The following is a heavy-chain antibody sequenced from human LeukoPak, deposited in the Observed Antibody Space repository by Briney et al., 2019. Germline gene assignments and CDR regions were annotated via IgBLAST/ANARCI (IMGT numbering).Heavy chain of an antibody. D-gene: IGHD3-22*01. J-gene: IGHJ4*02. CDR1: GFTFDDYA. CDR3: AVYESSGYRNFDY. V-gene: IGHV3-9*01. Sequence: GRSLRLSCAASGFTFDDYAMHWVRQAPGKGLEWVSGISWNSGSIGYADSVKGRFTISRDNAKDSLYLQMNSLRAEDTALYYCAVYESSGYRNFDYWGQGTLVTVSS. CDR2: ISWNSGSI.